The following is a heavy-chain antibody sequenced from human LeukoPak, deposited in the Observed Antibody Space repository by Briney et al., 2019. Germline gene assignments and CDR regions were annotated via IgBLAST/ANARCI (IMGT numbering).Heavy chain of an antibody. D-gene: IGHD4-17*01. V-gene: IGHV5-51*01. CDR3: ARLTTVQKPDDAFDI. Sequence: GAALKISFKGSGSRFTSYWIGWVRRMPGKGVEWMGIIYPGDSYTRYRPSFPGQVTISAHNSISTAYLQWSSLKASDTAMYYCARLTTVQKPDDAFDIWGQGTMVTVSS. J-gene: IGHJ3*02. CDR2: IYPGDSYT. CDR1: GSRFTSYW.